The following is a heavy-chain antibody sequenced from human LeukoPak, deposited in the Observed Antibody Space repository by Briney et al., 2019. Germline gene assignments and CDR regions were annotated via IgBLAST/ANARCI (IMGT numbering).Heavy chain of an antibody. D-gene: IGHD3-9*01. V-gene: IGHV3-48*04. CDR2: ISSSGSTI. J-gene: IGHJ3*02. CDR3: ARAQTYYDILTGYSPGTSDI. CDR1: GFTFSSYA. Sequence: GGSLRLSCAASGFTFSSYAMSWVRQAPGKGLEWVSYISSSGSTIYYADSVKGRFTISRDNAKNSLYLQMNSLRAEDTAVYYCARAQTYYDILTGYSPGTSDIWGQGTMVTVSS.